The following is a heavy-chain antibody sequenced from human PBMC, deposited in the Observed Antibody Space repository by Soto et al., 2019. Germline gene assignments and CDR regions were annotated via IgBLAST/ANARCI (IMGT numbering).Heavy chain of an antibody. D-gene: IGHD3-22*01. V-gene: IGHV4-34*01. CDR1: GGSFSGYY. CDR3: ARVGPYYYDSSGYGYFDY. J-gene: IGHJ4*02. CDR2: INHSGST. Sequence: SETLSLTCAVYGGSFSGYYWSWIRQPPGKGLEWIGEINHSGSTNYIPSLKSRVTISVDTSKNQFSLKLSSVTAADTAVYYCARVGPYYYDSSGYGYFDYWGQGTLVTVSS.